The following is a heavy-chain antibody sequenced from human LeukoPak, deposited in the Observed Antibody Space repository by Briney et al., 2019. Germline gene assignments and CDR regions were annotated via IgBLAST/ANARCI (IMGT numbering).Heavy chain of an antibody. J-gene: IGHJ4*02. V-gene: IGHV3-20*04. Sequence: GGSLRLSCAASGFTFGDYGMSWVRQAPGKGLEWVSSINWNGGNTAYADSVKGRFTISRDTAKDSLYLQLNSLRVEDTALYYCARDRGWLQYIDYWGQGTLVTVSS. CDR3: ARDRGWLQYIDY. CDR1: GFTFGDYG. CDR2: INWNGGNT. D-gene: IGHD5-24*01.